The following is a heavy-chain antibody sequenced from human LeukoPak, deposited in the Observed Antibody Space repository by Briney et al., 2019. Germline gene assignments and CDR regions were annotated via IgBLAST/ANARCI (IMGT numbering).Heavy chain of an antibody. D-gene: IGHD6-25*01. Sequence: SDTLSLTCAVYGVSFSGFYWSWIRHVPGKGLEWIGEINYTGSTSYNPSLKSRVTISVDTSQNQFFLLLTSVTAADTAVYYCARVAGYLPTRWFDPWGQGTVVTVSS. CDR1: GVSFSGFY. V-gene: IGHV4-34*01. J-gene: IGHJ5*02. CDR2: INYTGST. CDR3: ARVAGYLPTRWFDP.